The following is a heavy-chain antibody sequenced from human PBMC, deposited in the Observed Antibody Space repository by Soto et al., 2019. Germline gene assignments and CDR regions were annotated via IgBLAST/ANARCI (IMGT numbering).Heavy chain of an antibody. CDR3: VRSRGGEYFGEQLS. CDR2: IGTAADT. J-gene: IGHJ4*02. D-gene: IGHD3-10*01. CDR1: GFTFSLYD. Sequence: EVWLVESGGGLVQPGGSLRLSCATSGFTFSLYDMYWVRQGSGKSLEWVSAIGTAADTYYPVSVQGRFIISRDNANSFLYLQMNSLRAGDTAVYYCVRSRGGEYFGEQLSWGQGTLVTVSS. V-gene: IGHV3-13*04.